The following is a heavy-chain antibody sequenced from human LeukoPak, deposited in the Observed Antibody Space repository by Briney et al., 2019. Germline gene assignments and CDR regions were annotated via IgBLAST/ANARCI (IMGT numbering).Heavy chain of an antibody. CDR1: GFTFSSYG. Sequence: GRSLRLSCAASGFTFSSYGMHWVRQAPGKGLEWVAVIWYDGSNKYHADSVKGRFTFSRDNSKNTLYLQMNSLRVEDTAVYYCARAHCSGGSCYGNYYCYYGMDVWGQGTTVTVSS. CDR2: IWYDGSNK. V-gene: IGHV3-33*01. CDR3: ARAHCSGGSCYGNYYCYYGMDV. D-gene: IGHD2-15*01. J-gene: IGHJ6*02.